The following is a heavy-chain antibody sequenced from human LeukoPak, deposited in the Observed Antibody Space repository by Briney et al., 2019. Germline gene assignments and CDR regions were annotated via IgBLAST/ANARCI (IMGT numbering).Heavy chain of an antibody. J-gene: IGHJ4*02. CDR1: GGSISSYY. Sequence: PSETLSLTCTVSGGSISSYYWSWIRQPPGKGLEWIGYIYYSGSTNYNPSLKSRVTISVDTSKNQFSLKLSSVTAADTAVYYCARESPEGLAYWGQGTLVTVSS. V-gene: IGHV4-59*01. CDR2: IYYSGST. CDR3: ARESPEGLAY.